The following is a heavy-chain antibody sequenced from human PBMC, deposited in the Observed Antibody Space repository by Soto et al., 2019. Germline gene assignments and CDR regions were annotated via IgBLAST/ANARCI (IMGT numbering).Heavy chain of an antibody. CDR2: IESNSDGGTR. V-gene: IGHV3-15*04. CDR1: GFTFSNAR. CDR3: TTEWLFL. D-gene: IGHD3-22*01. Sequence: VQLVESGGGWVKPGGSLRLSCAASGFTFSNARMAWVRQAPGKGLEWVGLIESNSDGGTRGYAEPVKGRFTISRDDWKKTVYLQMNSLKSEDTAVYYCTTEWLFLWGLGTPVTVSS. J-gene: IGHJ4*02.